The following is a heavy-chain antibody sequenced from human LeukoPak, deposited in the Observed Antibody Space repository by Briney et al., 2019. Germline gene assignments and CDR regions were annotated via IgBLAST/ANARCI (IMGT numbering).Heavy chain of an antibody. D-gene: IGHD3-16*02. Sequence: PSETLSLTCAVYGGSFSGYYWSWIRQPPGKGLEWIGEINHSGSTNYNPSLKSRVTISVDTSKNQFSLKLSSVTAADTAVYYCARAYRSYYYCYMDVWGKGTTVTVSS. CDR2: INHSGST. V-gene: IGHV4-34*01. CDR1: GGSFSGYY. CDR3: ARAYRSYYYCYMDV. J-gene: IGHJ6*03.